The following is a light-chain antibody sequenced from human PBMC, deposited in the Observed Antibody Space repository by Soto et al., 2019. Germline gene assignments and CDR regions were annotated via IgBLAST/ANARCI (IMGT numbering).Light chain of an antibody. J-gene: IGKJ5*01. Sequence: DIQMTQSPSSLSASVGCGVTITCQASQNINNYLNWYQQKPGRAPKLLIYDASNLEAGVTSRFRGSGSGTDFTLTISRLQPEDIATYYCQQYENLTTFGQGTRLEIK. CDR2: DAS. V-gene: IGKV1-33*01. CDR1: QNINNY. CDR3: QQYENLTT.